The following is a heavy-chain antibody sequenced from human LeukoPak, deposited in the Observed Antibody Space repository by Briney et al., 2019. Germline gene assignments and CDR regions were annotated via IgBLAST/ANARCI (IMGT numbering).Heavy chain of an antibody. CDR1: GFTFSDYY. D-gene: IGHD4-17*01. V-gene: IGHV3-11*01. CDR2: ISSSGSTI. Sequence: PGGSLRLSCAASGFTFSDYYMSWIRQAPGKKLEWVSYISSSGSTIYYADSVKGRFTISRDNAKNSLYLQMNSLRAEDTAVYYCARELMTTVTMPFDYWGQGTLVTVSS. J-gene: IGHJ4*02. CDR3: ARELMTTVTMPFDY.